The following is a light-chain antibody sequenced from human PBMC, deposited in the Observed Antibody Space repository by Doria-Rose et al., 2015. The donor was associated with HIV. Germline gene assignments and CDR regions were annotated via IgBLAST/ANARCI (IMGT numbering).Light chain of an antibody. Sequence: DIQMTQSPSSLSASVGGRVTITCRASQDITNDLGWYQQKPGKAPKRLIYAASTLQSGVPSRFSGSGSGTEFTLTINTLQPEDFATYYCLQHNTYPRTFGQGTKVEIK. V-gene: IGKV1-17*01. J-gene: IGKJ1*01. CDR2: AAS. CDR3: LQHNTYPRT. CDR1: QDITND.